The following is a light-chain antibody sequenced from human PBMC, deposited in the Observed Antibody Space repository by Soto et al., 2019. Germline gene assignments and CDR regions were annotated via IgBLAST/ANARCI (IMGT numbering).Light chain of an antibody. CDR3: QQYYSSPLT. CDR1: QSVLYSSNNKNY. J-gene: IGKJ4*01. V-gene: IGKV4-1*01. Sequence: DILMTRSPDSLAVSLGERATINCKSSQSVLYSSNNKNYLVWYQQKPGQPPKLLLYWASTRESGVPDRFSGSGSGTDFTLTISSLQAEDVAVYYCQQYYSSPLTFGGGTKVDIK. CDR2: WAS.